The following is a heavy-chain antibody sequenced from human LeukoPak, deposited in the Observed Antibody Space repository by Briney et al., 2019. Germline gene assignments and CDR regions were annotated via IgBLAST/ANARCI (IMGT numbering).Heavy chain of an antibody. CDR1: GGSISSYY. V-gene: IGHV4-59*01. Sequence: SETLSLTCTVSGGSISSYYWSWIRQPPGKGLEWIGYIYYSGSTNYNPSLKSRVTISVDTSKNQFSLKLSSVTAADTAVYYCAKDRGGARAGGDYYYGMDVWGQGTTVTVSS. CDR2: IYYSGST. CDR3: AKDRGGARAGGDYYYGMDV. J-gene: IGHJ6*02. D-gene: IGHD3-10*01.